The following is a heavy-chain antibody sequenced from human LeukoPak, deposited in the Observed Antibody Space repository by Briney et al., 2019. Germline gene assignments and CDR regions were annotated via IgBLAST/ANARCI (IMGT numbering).Heavy chain of an antibody. D-gene: IGHD3-3*02. CDR3: ARALAS. J-gene: IGHJ4*02. Sequence: GGSLRLSCAASGFTFSSYAMHWVRQAPGKGLEWVAVISYDGSNKYYADSVKGRFTISRDNAKNTLYLQMNSLRAENTALYYCARALASWGQGTLVTVSS. CDR1: GFTFSSYA. CDR2: ISYDGSNK. V-gene: IGHV3-30*04.